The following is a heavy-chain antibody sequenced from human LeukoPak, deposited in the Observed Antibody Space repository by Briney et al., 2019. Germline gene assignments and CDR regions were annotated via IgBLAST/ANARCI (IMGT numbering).Heavy chain of an antibody. CDR3: AKTLDSSGWYEDY. J-gene: IGHJ4*02. CDR2: ISWNSGSI. Sequence: PGRSLRLSCAASGFTFDDYAMHWVRQAPGKGLEWVSGISWNSGSIGYADSVKGRFTISRDNAKNSLYLQMNSLRAEDTALYYCAKTLDSSGWYEDYWGQGTLVTVSS. CDR1: GFTFDDYA. D-gene: IGHD6-19*01. V-gene: IGHV3-9*01.